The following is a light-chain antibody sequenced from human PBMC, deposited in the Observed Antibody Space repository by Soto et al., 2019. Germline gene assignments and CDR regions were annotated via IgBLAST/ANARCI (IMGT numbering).Light chain of an antibody. Sequence: DIQMTQSPSSLSVSIGDRVTITCRASQSISNYLNWYQQEPGKAPKLLIYAASSLQSGVPPRFSGSGSGTDFTLTISSLQREDFATYYCQETYTIPVTFGQGTRLEIK. CDR2: AAS. J-gene: IGKJ5*01. CDR3: QETYTIPVT. CDR1: QSISNY. V-gene: IGKV1-39*01.